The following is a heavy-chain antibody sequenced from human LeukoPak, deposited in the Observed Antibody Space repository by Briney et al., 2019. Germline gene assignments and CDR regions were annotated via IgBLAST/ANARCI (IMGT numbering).Heavy chain of an antibody. V-gene: IGHV4-61*08. CDR3: ARGPGYGFNFDS. D-gene: IGHD3-10*01. Sequence: SETLSLTCDVSGVSINTCGYYWTWIRQPPGKGLEWIGYKYYSGSTRYNSSLRSRLTISLDTSKNQFSLRLTSVTAANTAEYYYARGPGYGFNFDSWGPGTLVIVSS. CDR1: GVSINTCGYY. CDR2: KYYSGST. J-gene: IGHJ4*02.